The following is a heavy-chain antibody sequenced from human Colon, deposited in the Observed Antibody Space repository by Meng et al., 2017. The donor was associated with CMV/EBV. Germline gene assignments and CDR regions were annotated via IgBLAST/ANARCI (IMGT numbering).Heavy chain of an antibody. D-gene: IGHD2-15*01. J-gene: IGHJ4*02. V-gene: IGHV5-51*01. CDR1: GYNFNNYW. CDR2: INAGDSDT. Sequence: GGSLRLSCKGSGYNFNNYWIAWVRQKPGKGLEWMGIINAGDSDTRYSPSFQGQVTVSADKSISAAYLQWSSLKASDTAIYYCARRRGYCTDASCFPFDYWGQGTLVIVSS. CDR3: ARRRGYCTDASCFPFDY.